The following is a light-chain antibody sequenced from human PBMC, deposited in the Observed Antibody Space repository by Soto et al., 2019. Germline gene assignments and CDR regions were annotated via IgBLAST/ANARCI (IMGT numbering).Light chain of an antibody. J-gene: IGKJ1*01. CDR3: QQFYNGWT. Sequence: EIVMTQSPDTLSVSPGERATLSCRASQSVSSNLAWYQQKPGQAPRLLIYGASTRATGIPARFSRSGSGTEFTLTISILQSQYFSVYNCQQFYNGWTFGQGTKVEIK. CDR1: QSVSSN. CDR2: GAS. V-gene: IGKV3-15*01.